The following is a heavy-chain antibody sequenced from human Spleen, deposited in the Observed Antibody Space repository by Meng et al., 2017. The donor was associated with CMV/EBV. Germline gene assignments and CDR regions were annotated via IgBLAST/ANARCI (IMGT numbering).Heavy chain of an antibody. D-gene: IGHD1-20*01. CDR2: IYHSGST. CDR3: ARTHNNWNPWPFDY. Sequence: SETLSLTCTVSGGSISSSTYYWGWIRQPPGKGLEWIGSIYHSGSTYYNPSLQSRLTISVDTSKNQFSLKLTSVTAADTAVYFCARTHNNWNPWPFDYWGQGTLVTVSS. J-gene: IGHJ4*02. CDR1: GGSISSSTYY. V-gene: IGHV4-39*07.